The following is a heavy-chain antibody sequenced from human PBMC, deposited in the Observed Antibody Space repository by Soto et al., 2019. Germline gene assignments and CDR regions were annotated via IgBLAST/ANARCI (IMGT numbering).Heavy chain of an antibody. Sequence: EVQLVESGGGLVQPGGSLRLSCAASGFTFSDHWMHWVRQVPGKGLVWVARINSDGSTTTYADSVKGRFTISRANARNTLYLQMDSLTAGDTALYYCARGYSSGPDYWGQGTLVTVSS. V-gene: IGHV3-74*01. CDR3: ARGYSSGPDY. CDR2: INSDGSTT. D-gene: IGHD6-19*01. J-gene: IGHJ4*02. CDR1: GFTFSDHW.